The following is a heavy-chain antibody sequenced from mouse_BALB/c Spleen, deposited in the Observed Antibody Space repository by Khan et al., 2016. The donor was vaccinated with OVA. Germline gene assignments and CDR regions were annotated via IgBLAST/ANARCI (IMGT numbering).Heavy chain of an antibody. CDR3: ARGKYYGYYFDY. D-gene: IGHD1-1*01. CDR1: GYSITSGYA. V-gene: IGHV3-2*02. J-gene: IGHJ2*01. Sequence: EVQLQESGPGLVKPSQSLSLTCTVTGYSITSGYAWNWLRQFPGNKLEWMGYISYSGGTSYNPSLKSRISITRDTSKNQFFLQLNSVTTEDTATYCCARGKYYGYYFDYWGQGTPLTVSS. CDR2: ISYSGGT.